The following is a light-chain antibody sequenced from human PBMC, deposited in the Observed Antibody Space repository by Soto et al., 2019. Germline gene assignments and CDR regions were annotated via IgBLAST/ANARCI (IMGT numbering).Light chain of an antibody. V-gene: IGLV2-14*03. CDR3: FSYRSSSARYV. CDR1: SSDVGGYNY. Sequence: QSVLTQPASVSGSPGQSITISCTGTSSDVGGYNYVSWYQQHPGKAPKFIIYDVSNRPSGVSNRFSGSKSGNTASLTISGLQAEDEADCYCFSYRSSSARYVFGTGTKVTVL. CDR2: DVS. J-gene: IGLJ1*01.